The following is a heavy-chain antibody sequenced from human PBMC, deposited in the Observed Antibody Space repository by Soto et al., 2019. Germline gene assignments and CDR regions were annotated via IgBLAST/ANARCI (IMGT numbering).Heavy chain of an antibody. CDR1: GFTFSSYG. J-gene: IGHJ4*02. D-gene: IGHD3-3*01. V-gene: IGHV3-30*18. CDR3: AKDRAGDIYVAARSGLDY. CDR2: ISYDASNK. Sequence: GGSLRLSCAASGFTFSSYGMHWIRQAPGKGLEWVAVISYDASNKYYADSVKGRFTISRDNSKNTLYLQMNSLRAEDTAVYYCAKDRAGDIYVAARSGLDYWGQGTLVTVSS.